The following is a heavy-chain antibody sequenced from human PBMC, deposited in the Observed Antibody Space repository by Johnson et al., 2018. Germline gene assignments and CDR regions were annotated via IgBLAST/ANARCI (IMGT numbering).Heavy chain of an antibody. J-gene: IGHJ5*02. Sequence: VQLVESGGGLVQPGGSLRLSCAASGFTFSSYAMSWVRQAPGKGLEWVSAISGRGGTTYHADSVKGRFTISRDSSKHTLYLHIKSLGDGDTSVYYCAREPNFGLFDPWGQVTLVTVSS. V-gene: IGHV3-23*04. CDR2: ISGRGGTT. CDR3: AREPNFGLFDP. CDR1: GFTFSSYA. D-gene: IGHD3-10*01.